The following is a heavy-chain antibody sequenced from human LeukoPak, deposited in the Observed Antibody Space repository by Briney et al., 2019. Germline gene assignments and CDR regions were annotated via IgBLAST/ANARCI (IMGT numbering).Heavy chain of an antibody. CDR1: GFTVSRKY. D-gene: IGHD1-26*01. Sequence: GGSLRLYCAASGFTVSRKYMTRVRQAPGKGLERDSITYTGGSTTYADSVKGRFTISRDDVRNTLDLQMKDLRPEDTAVYFCARKIMMGVTFDAFDIWGQGTLVTVSP. CDR2: TYTGGST. CDR3: ARKIMMGVTFDAFDI. V-gene: IGHV3-66*02. J-gene: IGHJ3*02.